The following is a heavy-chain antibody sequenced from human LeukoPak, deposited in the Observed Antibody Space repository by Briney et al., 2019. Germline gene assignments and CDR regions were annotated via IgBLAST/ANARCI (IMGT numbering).Heavy chain of an antibody. CDR3: AKDKDDYGDHFDY. CDR2: ISGSGSST. V-gene: IGHV3-23*01. Sequence: GGSLRLSCAASGFTFTNYAMSWVRQAPGKGLEWVSVISGSGSSTYYADSVKGRFTISRDDSKNTLYLQMNSLRAEDTAVYYCAKDKDDYGDHFDYWGQGTLVTVSS. J-gene: IGHJ4*02. D-gene: IGHD4-17*01. CDR1: GFTFTNYA.